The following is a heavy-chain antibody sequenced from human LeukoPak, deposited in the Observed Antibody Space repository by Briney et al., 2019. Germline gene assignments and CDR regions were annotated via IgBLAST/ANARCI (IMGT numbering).Heavy chain of an antibody. Sequence: GASVKVSCKASGYTFTGYYMHWVRQAPGQGLEWMGWINPNSGGTNYAQKFQGRVTMTRDTSISTAYMGLSRLRSDDTAVYYCARDLGARIVVVPAAAAFDIWGQGTMVTVSS. V-gene: IGHV1-2*02. J-gene: IGHJ3*02. CDR2: INPNSGGT. CDR1: GYTFTGYY. D-gene: IGHD2-2*01. CDR3: ARDLGARIVVVPAAAAFDI.